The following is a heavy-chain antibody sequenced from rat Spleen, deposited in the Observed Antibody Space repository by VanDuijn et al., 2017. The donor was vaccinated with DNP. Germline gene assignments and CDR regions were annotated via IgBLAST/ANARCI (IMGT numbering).Heavy chain of an antibody. CDR1: GFSLTSYN. CDR3: TSDSLNSSSFVY. D-gene: IGHD1-2*01. V-gene: IGHV2S18*01. J-gene: IGHJ2*01. CDR2: MRIDGDT. Sequence: QVQLKESGPGLVQPSQTLSLTGTVSGFSLTSYNLNWVRQQSGKSPEWIGRMRIDGDTSNNSPFTSRLSISRDTSKSKVFLKMNSLQTDDTGTYYCTSDSLNSSSFVYWGQGVMVTVSP.